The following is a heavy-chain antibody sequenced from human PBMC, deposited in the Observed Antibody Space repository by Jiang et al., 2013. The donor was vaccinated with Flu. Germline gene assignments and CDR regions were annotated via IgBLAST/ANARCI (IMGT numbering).Heavy chain of an antibody. D-gene: IGHD4-17*01. CDR3: AKDSSGHYDNGIYVLDY. CDR2: ISYDGAKK. V-gene: IGHV3-30*18. Sequence: VQLLESGGGVVQPGRSLSLSCAASGFTFNYYGMHWVRQAPGEGLEWVAVISYDGAKKYYADSVKGRFTISRDNSRNTLYLQMNSLRADDTAVYYCAKDSSGHYDNGIYVLDYWGQGTLVTVSS. J-gene: IGHJ4*02. CDR1: GFTFNYYG.